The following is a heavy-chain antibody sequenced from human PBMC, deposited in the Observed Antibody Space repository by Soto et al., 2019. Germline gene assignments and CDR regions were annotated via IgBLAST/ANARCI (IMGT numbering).Heavy chain of an antibody. Sequence: EVQLLESGGDLEQPGGSLRLSCAASGFTFGIYAMTWVRQAPGKGLEWVSTISATGGSTFYADSVKGRFTISRDNSKNTLYLQMNSLRAEDTAIYYCAKDLSSYYYFDFWGQGTLVTVSS. CDR2: ISATGGST. CDR1: GFTFGIYA. D-gene: IGHD2-15*01. CDR3: AKDLSSYYYFDF. V-gene: IGHV3-23*01. J-gene: IGHJ4*02.